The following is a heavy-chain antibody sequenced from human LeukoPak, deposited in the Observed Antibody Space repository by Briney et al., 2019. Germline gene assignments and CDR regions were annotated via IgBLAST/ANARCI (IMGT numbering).Heavy chain of an antibody. CDR3: AKDPDGNTPLSYFDY. CDR1: GFTFSSYA. Sequence: GGSLRLSCAASGFTFSSYAMSWVRQAPGKGLEWVSGISGSGGSTYYADSVKGRFTISRDNSKNTLYLQMNSLRAEDTAVYYCAKDPDGNTPLSYFDYWGQGTLVTVSS. CDR2: ISGSGGST. J-gene: IGHJ4*02. D-gene: IGHD5-24*01. V-gene: IGHV3-23*01.